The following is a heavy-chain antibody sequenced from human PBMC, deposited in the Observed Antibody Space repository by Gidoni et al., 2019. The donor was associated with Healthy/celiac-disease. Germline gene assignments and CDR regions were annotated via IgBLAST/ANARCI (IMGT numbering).Heavy chain of an antibody. CDR2: IYYSGST. Sequence: QLQLQESGPGLVKPSETLSLTCTVSGGSISSSSYYWGWIRQPPGKGLEWIGSIYYSGSTYYNPSLKSRVTISVDTSKNQFSLKLSSVTAADTAVYYCARQRYGSGSYYNDYYYYGMDVWGQGTTVTVSS. CDR3: ARQRYGSGSYYNDYYYYGMDV. J-gene: IGHJ6*02. D-gene: IGHD3-10*01. CDR1: GGSISSSSYY. V-gene: IGHV4-39*07.